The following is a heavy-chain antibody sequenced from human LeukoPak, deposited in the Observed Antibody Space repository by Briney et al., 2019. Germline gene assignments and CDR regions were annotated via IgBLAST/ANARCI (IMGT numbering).Heavy chain of an antibody. J-gene: IGHJ5*02. Sequence: GGSLRLSCAASGFTFSSYATSWVRQAPGKGLEWVSVITGSGGRTYNADSVKGRFTISRDNSKNTLYLQMNSLRAEDTAVYYCAKVTYGSGSPHPKGSRWFDPWGQGTLVTVSS. CDR3: AKVTYGSGSPHPKGSRWFDP. CDR1: GFTFSSYA. V-gene: IGHV3-23*01. D-gene: IGHD3-10*01. CDR2: ITGSGGRT.